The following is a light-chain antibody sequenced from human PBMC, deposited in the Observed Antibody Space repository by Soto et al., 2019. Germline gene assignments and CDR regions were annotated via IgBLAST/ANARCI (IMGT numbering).Light chain of an antibody. Sequence: QSALTQPPSVSGSPGQSDTISCTGTSSDIGSYNRVSWYQQPPGTAPKLMIYEVSNRPSGVPDRFSGSKSGNTASLTISGLQPEDEADYYCNSYTSGNTYVFGTGTKLTVL. J-gene: IGLJ1*01. CDR3: NSYTSGNTYV. CDR1: SSDIGSYNR. CDR2: EVS. V-gene: IGLV2-18*02.